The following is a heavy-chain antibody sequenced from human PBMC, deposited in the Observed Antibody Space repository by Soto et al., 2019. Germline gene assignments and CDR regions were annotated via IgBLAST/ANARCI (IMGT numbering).Heavy chain of an antibody. V-gene: IGHV5-10-1*01. Sequence: GESLKISCQGSGYSFTSYWISWVRQMPGKGLEWMGRIDPSDSYTNYSPSFQGHVTISADKSISTACLQWSSLKASDTAMYYCARRDTAMVNGMDVWGQGTTVTVS. CDR2: IDPSDSYT. CDR3: ARRDTAMVNGMDV. D-gene: IGHD5-18*01. CDR1: GYSFTSYW. J-gene: IGHJ6*02.